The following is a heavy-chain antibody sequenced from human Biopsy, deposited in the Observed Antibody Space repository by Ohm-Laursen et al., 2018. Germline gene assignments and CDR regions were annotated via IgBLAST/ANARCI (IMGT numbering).Heavy chain of an antibody. Sequence: SVTLSFTRTVSGHFISIYYWSWIRQPPAKGLEWIRYDHYTWSTAYNPSLQSQVTISVDTSKNHFSLRLRSVTPADTAIYCARDRGYYSDRAVPGYFDLWGRGTLVTVSS. CDR2: DHYTWST. J-gene: IGHJ2*01. V-gene: IGHV4-59*01. CDR1: GHFISIYY. D-gene: IGHD3-22*01. CDR3: ARDRGYYSDRAVPGYFDL.